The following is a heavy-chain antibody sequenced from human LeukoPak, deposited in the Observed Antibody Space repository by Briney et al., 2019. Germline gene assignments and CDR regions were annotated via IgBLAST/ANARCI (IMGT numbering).Heavy chain of an antibody. D-gene: IGHD2-2*02. CDR1: GGTFSSYA. Sequence: ASVKVSCKASGGTFSSYAISWVRQAPGQGLEWMGWISAYNGNTNYAQKLQGRVTMTTDTSTSTAYMELRSLRSDDTAVYYCARLYCSSTSCYSWFDPWGQGTLVTVSS. V-gene: IGHV1-18*01. CDR2: ISAYNGNT. CDR3: ARLYCSSTSCYSWFDP. J-gene: IGHJ5*02.